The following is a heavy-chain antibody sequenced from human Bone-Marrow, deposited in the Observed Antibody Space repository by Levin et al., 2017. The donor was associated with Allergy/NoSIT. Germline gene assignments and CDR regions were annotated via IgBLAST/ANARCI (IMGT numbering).Heavy chain of an antibody. V-gene: IGHV3-15*01. D-gene: IGHD1-14*01. CDR2: IKSKTDGGTT. Sequence: SCAASGFTFSNVWMSWVRQAPGKGLEWVGRIKSKTDGGTTDYAALVKGRFTISRDDSKNTLYLQMNSLTPEDTALYYCATTGTSSPDFDHWGQGTPVTVSS. CDR1: GFTFSNVW. CDR3: ATTGTSSPDFDH. J-gene: IGHJ4*02.